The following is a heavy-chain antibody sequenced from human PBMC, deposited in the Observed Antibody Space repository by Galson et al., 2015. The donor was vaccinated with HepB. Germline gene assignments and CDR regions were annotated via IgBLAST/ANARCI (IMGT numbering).Heavy chain of an antibody. J-gene: IGHJ3*02. CDR2: IYTSGST. Sequence: PLSLTCTVSGGSISSGSYYWSWIRQPAGKGLEWIGRIYTSGSTNYNPSLKSRVTMSVDTSKNQFSLKLSSVTAADTAVYYCARDGSDSSSPPDAFDIWGQGTMVTVSS. V-gene: IGHV4-61*02. CDR3: ARDGSDSSSPPDAFDI. D-gene: IGHD6-6*01. CDR1: GGSISSGSYY.